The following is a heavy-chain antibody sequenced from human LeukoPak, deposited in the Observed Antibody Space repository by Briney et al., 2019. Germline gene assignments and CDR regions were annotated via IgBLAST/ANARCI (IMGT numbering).Heavy chain of an antibody. CDR3: ARAPSEIGRYNPEYLRH. V-gene: IGHV3-74*01. CDR1: GVTFSSYW. CDR2: IKSDGST. J-gene: IGHJ1*01. Sequence: GGSLRLSCAASGVTFSSYWMHSVRQAPGKGLVWVSRIKSDGSTNYADSVKGRFTISRDNAKNTLSLQMNSLRAEDTGVYYCARAPSEIGRYNPEYLRHWGQGTLVTVSS. D-gene: IGHD1-14*01.